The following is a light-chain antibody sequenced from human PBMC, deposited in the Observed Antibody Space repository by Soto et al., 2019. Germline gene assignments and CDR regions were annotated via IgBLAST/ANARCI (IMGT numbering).Light chain of an antibody. V-gene: IGKV3-15*01. CDR2: GAS. J-gene: IGKJ5*01. Sequence: EIVMTQSPATLSVSPGERATLSCRASQSVSSNLDWYQQKPGQAPRLLIYGASTRATGIPARFSGSGSGTEFTLTISSLQSEDFAVYYCQQYNNWPPEITFGQGTRLDMK. CDR1: QSVSSN. CDR3: QQYNNWPPEIT.